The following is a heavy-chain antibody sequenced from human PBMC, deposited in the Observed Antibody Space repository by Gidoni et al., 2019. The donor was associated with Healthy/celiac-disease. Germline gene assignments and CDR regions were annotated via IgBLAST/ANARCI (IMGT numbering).Heavy chain of an antibody. J-gene: IGHJ3*02. CDR1: GGSFRGSY. CDR3: ARGLWYDDSSGYSDAFDI. D-gene: IGHD3-22*01. V-gene: IGHV4-34*01. CDR2: INHSGST. Sequence: QAQLQQWRAGLLKPSETLSLTCAVYGGSFRGSYCSWIRQPPGKGLEWIGEINHSGSTNYNPSLKSRVTISVDTSKNQFSLKLSSVTAADTAVYYCARGLWYDDSSGYSDAFDIWGQGTMVTVSS.